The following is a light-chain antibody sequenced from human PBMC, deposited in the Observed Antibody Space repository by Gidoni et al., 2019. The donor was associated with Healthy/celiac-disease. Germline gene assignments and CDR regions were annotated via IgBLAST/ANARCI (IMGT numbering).Light chain of an antibody. V-gene: IGKV3-15*01. J-gene: IGKJ5*01. Sequence: EIVMKHPPATLSVSPGERATLSCRASQSVSSNLAWYQQKPGQAPRLLIYGASTRATGIPARFSGSGSGTEFTLTISSLQSEDFAVYYCQQYNNWPPITFGQGTRLEIK. CDR3: QQYNNWPPIT. CDR2: GAS. CDR1: QSVSSN.